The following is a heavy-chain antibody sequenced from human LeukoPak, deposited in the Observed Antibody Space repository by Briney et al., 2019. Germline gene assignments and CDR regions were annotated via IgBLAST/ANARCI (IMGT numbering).Heavy chain of an antibody. V-gene: IGHV3-9*01. Sequence: GGSLRLSCAASGFTFDDYAMHWVRQAPGKGLEWVSGISWNSGSIGYADSVKGRFTISRDNAKNSLYLQMNSLRAEDTAVYYCAKVPGPMITFGGVISGDYWGQGTLVTVSS. CDR1: GFTFDDYA. D-gene: IGHD3-16*02. CDR2: ISWNSGSI. J-gene: IGHJ4*02. CDR3: AKVPGPMITFGGVISGDY.